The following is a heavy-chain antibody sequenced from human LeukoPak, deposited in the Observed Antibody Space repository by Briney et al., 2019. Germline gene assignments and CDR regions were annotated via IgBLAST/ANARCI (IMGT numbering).Heavy chain of an antibody. V-gene: IGHV1-24*01. D-gene: IGHD5-24*01. Sequence: ASVKVSCKVTGYTLTELSMHWVRQAPGKGLEWMGGFDPEDGETIYAQKFQGRVTMTEDTSTDTAYMELSSLRSEDTAVYYCARRRWLQYQFDYWGQGTLVTVSS. CDR1: GYTLTELS. CDR3: ARRRWLQYQFDY. CDR2: FDPEDGET. J-gene: IGHJ4*02.